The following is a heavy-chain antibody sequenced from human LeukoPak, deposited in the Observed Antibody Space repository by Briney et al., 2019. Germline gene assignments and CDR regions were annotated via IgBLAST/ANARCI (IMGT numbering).Heavy chain of an antibody. D-gene: IGHD3-22*01. CDR3: AKVRQFTMIVVVPDAFDI. CDR2: ISGSGGST. V-gene: IGHV3-23*01. J-gene: IGHJ3*02. Sequence: GGSLRLSCAASGFTFSSYAMSWVRQAPGKGLEWVSAISGSGGSTYYADSVKGRFTISRDNSKNTLYLQMNSLRAEDTAVYYCAKVRQFTMIVVVPDAFDIWGQGTMVTVSS. CDR1: GFTFSSYA.